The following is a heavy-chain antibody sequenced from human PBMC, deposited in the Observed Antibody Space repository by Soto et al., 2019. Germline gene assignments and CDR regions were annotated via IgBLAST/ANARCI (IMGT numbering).Heavy chain of an antibody. Sequence: QMHLVESGGGVVQPGGSLRLSCAASGFTFGAYTMHWVRQAPGKGLEWVTDISYDGNRERYTDPVKGRFAVSRDNPKSTVYLQMNSLRPEDAAFYYCGSDVYSGRSDGFDIWGQGTMVTVSS. J-gene: IGHJ3*02. CDR2: ISYDGNRE. CDR3: GSDVYSGRSDGFDI. CDR1: GFTFGAYT. V-gene: IGHV3-30*09. D-gene: IGHD1-26*01.